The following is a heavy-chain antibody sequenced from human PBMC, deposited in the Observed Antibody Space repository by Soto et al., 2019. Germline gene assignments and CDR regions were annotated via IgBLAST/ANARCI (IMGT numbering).Heavy chain of an antibody. CDR1: GGSISFYY. Sequence: QVQLQESGPGLVKPSETLSLTCSVSGGSISFYYWNWIRQSPGKGLEWIGYSYSSGSTNYNPSLKGRVRISVDTSKNQFSLQLSSVTAADTAVYYCARGDSTTHGDAFDIWGQGRMVTVSP. CDR2: SYSSGST. D-gene: IGHD6-13*01. CDR3: ARGDSTTHGDAFDI. J-gene: IGHJ3*02. V-gene: IGHV4-59*01.